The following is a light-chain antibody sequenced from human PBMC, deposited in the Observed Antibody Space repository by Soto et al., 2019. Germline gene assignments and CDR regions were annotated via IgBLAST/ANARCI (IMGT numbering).Light chain of an antibody. Sequence: IQMTQSPSSVSASVGDRVILTCRASQRNSSWLAWYHQRPGKAPKLLIYATSTLETGVPSRFSGSGSGRDFTLTISSLQPEDLGTYFCQQANSVPWTFGQGTKVEVK. CDR3: QQANSVPWT. V-gene: IGKV1-12*01. J-gene: IGKJ1*01. CDR1: QRNSSW. CDR2: ATS.